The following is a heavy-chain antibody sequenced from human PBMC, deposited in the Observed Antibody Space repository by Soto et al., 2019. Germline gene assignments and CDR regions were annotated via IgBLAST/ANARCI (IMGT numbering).Heavy chain of an antibody. Sequence: SSSLALTWAVYGVSCSGYHSTWIRQPPGKGLECIGEINHSGVTNYNPALKSRFTISVYTSKNQWSLNLSSVTAADTAVYYCARVPAASSWFDPWGQGTLVTVSS. CDR3: ARVPAASSWFDP. J-gene: IGHJ5*02. D-gene: IGHD2-15*01. V-gene: IGHV4-34*01. CDR2: INHSGVT. CDR1: GVSCSGYH.